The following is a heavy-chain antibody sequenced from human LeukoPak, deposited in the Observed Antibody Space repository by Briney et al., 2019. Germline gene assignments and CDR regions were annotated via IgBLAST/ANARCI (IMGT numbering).Heavy chain of an antibody. CDR2: ISWGSGSI. D-gene: IGHD5-12*01. CDR1: GFAVSSNY. V-gene: IGHV3-9*03. Sequence: PGGSLRLSCAASGFAVSSNYMSWVRQAPGKGLEWVSGISWGSGSINYADSVKGRFTISRDNAKNSLYLQMNSLRAEDMALYYCAKSTVSGGYAYYFDYWGQGTLVTVSS. J-gene: IGHJ4*02. CDR3: AKSTVSGGYAYYFDY.